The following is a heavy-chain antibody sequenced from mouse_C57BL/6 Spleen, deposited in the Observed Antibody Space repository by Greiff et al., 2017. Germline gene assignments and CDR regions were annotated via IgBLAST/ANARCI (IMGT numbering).Heavy chain of an antibody. D-gene: IGHD1-1*01. CDR1: GFSLTSYG. CDR2: IWRGGST. Sequence: QVQLQQSGPGLVQPSQSLSITCTVSGFSLTSYGVHWVRQSPGKGLEWLGVIWRGGSTDYNAAFMSRLSITKDNSKSQVFFKMNSLQADDTAIYYCAKKTTVVATDWYFDVWGTGTTVTVSS. J-gene: IGHJ1*03. CDR3: AKKTTVVATDWYFDV. V-gene: IGHV2-5*01.